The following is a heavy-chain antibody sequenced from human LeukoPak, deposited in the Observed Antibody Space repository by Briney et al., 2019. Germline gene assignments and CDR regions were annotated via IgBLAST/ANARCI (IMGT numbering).Heavy chain of an antibody. CDR3: ARDQEGFGY. CDR2: IYPRDGST. CDR1: GYTFTSNY. Sequence: GASVKVSCKASGYTFTSNYIHWVRQAPGQGLEWMGMIYPRDGSTSYAQKFQGRVTVTRDTSTGTVHMELSGLGSEDTAVYYCARDQEGFGYWGQGTLVTVSS. V-gene: IGHV1-46*01. J-gene: IGHJ4*02.